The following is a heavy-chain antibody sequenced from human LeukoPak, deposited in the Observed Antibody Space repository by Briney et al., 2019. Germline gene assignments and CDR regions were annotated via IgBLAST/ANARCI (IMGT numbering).Heavy chain of an antibody. CDR3: ARQVGPNYYGSGSFYPYFDY. V-gene: IGHV5-51*01. Sequence: GESLKISCKGSGYSFTSYWIGWVRQMPGKGLEWMGIIYPGDSDTRYSPSFQGQVTISADKYISTAYLQWSSLKASDTAMYYCARQVGPNYYGSGSFYPYFDYWGQGTLVTVSS. J-gene: IGHJ4*02. D-gene: IGHD3-10*01. CDR2: IYPGDSDT. CDR1: GYSFTSYW.